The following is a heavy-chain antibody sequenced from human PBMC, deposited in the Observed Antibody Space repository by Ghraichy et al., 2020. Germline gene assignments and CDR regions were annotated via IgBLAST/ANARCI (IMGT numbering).Heavy chain of an antibody. V-gene: IGHV4-30-2*01. CDR2: IYHSGST. Sequence: TLSLTCAVSGGSISSGGYSWSWIRQPPGKGLEWIGYIYHSGSTYYNPSLKSRVTISVDRSKNQFSLKLSSVTAADTAVYYCARRPGIAVAGIRDAFDIWGQGTMVTVSS. D-gene: IGHD6-19*01. J-gene: IGHJ3*02. CDR1: GGSISSGGYS. CDR3: ARRPGIAVAGIRDAFDI.